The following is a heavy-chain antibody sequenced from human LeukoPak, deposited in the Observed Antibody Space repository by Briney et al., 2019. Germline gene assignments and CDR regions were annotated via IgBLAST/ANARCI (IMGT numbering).Heavy chain of an antibody. CDR2: ISYDGNNK. D-gene: IGHD3-22*01. CDR3: ARGGSHYYDSSGSAPDY. J-gene: IGHJ4*02. V-gene: IGHV3-30-3*01. Sequence: MXXVRQAPGKGLEWVAVISYDGNNKYYADSVKGRFTISRDNSKNTLYLQMNSLRAEDTAVYYCARGGSHYYDSSGSAPDYWGQGTLVTVSS.